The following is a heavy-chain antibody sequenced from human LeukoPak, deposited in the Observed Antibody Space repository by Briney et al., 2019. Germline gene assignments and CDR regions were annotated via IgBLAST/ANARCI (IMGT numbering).Heavy chain of an antibody. V-gene: IGHV1-2*02. D-gene: IGHD3-22*01. CDR2: INPNSGGT. J-gene: IGHJ4*02. CDR3: ARDVLSLMDSSGRYLDY. CDR1: GYTFTGYY. Sequence: GASVKVSCKASGYTFTGYYMHWVRQAPGQGLEWMGWINPNSGGTNYAQKFQGRVTMTRDTSISTAYMELSRLRSDDTAVYYCARDVLSLMDSSGRYLDYWGQGTLVTVSS.